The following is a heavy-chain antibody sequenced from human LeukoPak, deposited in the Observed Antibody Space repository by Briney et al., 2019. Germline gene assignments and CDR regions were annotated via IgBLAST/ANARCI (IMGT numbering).Heavy chain of an antibody. CDR2: ISSSSVTI. CDR1: GFIFSHFS. J-gene: IGHJ4*02. D-gene: IGHD6-19*01. V-gene: IGHV3-48*02. Sequence: GGSLRLSCAASGFIFSHFSMNWVRQAPGEGLEWLSYISSSSVTIYYADSVKGRFTVSRDNAKESLILQMSSLREEDTAVYYCARGSLRSGPPIDYWGQGTLVTVSS. CDR3: ARGSLRSGPPIDY.